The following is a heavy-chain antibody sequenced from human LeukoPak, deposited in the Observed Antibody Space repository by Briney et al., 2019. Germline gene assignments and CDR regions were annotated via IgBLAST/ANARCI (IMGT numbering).Heavy chain of an antibody. Sequence: SVKVSCKASGGTFSSYAISWVRQAPGQGLEWMGRIIPILGIANYAQKFQGRVTITADKSTSTAYMELNSLRSEDTAVYYCARVDTAMVIDYWGQGTLVTVSS. J-gene: IGHJ4*02. V-gene: IGHV1-69*04. CDR1: GGTFSSYA. D-gene: IGHD5-18*01. CDR2: IIPILGIA. CDR3: ARVDTAMVIDY.